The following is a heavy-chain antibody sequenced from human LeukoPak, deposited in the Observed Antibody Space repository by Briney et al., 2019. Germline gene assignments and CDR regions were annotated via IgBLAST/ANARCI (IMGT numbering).Heavy chain of an antibody. CDR3: AKDYYSNYDILTGYYTD. Sequence: GGSLRLSCVASGFTFDDYAMHWVRQAPGKGLEWVSFISGNGDSTYYADSVKGRFTISRDNRKNSLYMQMNSLRTEDTALYYCAKDYYSNYDILTGYYTDWGQGTLVTVSS. V-gene: IGHV3-43*02. CDR1: GFTFDDYA. D-gene: IGHD3-9*01. CDR2: ISGNGDST. J-gene: IGHJ4*02.